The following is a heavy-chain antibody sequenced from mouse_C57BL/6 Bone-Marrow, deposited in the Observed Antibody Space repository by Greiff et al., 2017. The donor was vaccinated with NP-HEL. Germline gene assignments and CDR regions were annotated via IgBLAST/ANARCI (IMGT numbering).Heavy chain of an antibody. D-gene: IGHD2-4*01. CDR3: ARATYYDYDGAMDF. Sequence: VQLQQSGPELVKPGASVKISCKASVYTFPDSSLNCVKHSPGPSLAWIGDINPNNVCNSYNQKFKGKATLTVDKSSSTAYMELRSLTSEDSAVYYCARATYYDYDGAMDFWGQGTSVTVSS. CDR2: INPNNVCN. J-gene: IGHJ4*01. CDR1: VYTFPDSS. V-gene: IGHV1-26*01.